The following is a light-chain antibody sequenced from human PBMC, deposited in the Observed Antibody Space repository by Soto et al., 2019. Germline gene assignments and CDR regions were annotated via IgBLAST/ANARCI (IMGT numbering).Light chain of an antibody. CDR1: KLGNKY. J-gene: IGLJ2*01. CDR2: QDD. CDR3: QAWDGASVV. V-gene: IGLV3-1*01. Sequence: SSELTQPPSVSVSPGQTASITCSGDKLGNKYACWYQQKPGQSPVLVIHQDDKRPSGIPERFSGSISGNTATLTISGTQAMDEADYYCQAWDGASVVFGGGTKLTVL.